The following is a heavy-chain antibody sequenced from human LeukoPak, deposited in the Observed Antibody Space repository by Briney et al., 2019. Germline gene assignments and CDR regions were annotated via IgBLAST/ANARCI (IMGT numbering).Heavy chain of an antibody. CDR3: ATYRQVLLPFES. CDR1: GFTVSSNF. CDR2: IYSDSTT. Sequence: GGSLRLSCAASGFTVSSNFMSWVRQAPGKGLEWVSIIYSDSTTYCADSVKGRFTISRDNSKNTLFLQMNSLRAEDTAIYYCATYRQVLLPFESWGQGTLVTVSS. D-gene: IGHD2-8*02. V-gene: IGHV3-53*01. J-gene: IGHJ4*02.